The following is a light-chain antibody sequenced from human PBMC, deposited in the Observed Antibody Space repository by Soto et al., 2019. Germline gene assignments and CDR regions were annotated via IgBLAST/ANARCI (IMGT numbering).Light chain of an antibody. CDR1: SSNIGAGYD. CDR2: GNS. J-gene: IGLJ1*01. CDR3: QSYDSSLSAHNYV. Sequence: QSVLTQPPSVSGAPGQRVTIFCTGSSSNIGAGYDVHWYQQLPGTAPKLLIYGNSNRPSGVPDRFSGSKSGTSASLAITGLQAEDEADYYCQSYDSSLSAHNYVFGTGTKLTVL. V-gene: IGLV1-40*01.